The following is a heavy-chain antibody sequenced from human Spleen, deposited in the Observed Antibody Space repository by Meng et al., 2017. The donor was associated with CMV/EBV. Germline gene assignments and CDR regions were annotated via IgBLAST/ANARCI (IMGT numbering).Heavy chain of an antibody. J-gene: IGHJ4*02. V-gene: IGHV3-21*01. CDR2: ISSSSSYI. CDR3: ARAPRATVPTGYFDY. D-gene: IGHD2-2*01. CDR1: GFTFSSYS. Sequence: ESLKISCAASGFTFSSYSMNWVRQAPGKGLEWVSSISSSSSYIYYADSVKGRFTISRDNAKNSLYLQMNSLRAEDTAVYYCARAPRATVPTGYFDYWGQGTLVTVSS.